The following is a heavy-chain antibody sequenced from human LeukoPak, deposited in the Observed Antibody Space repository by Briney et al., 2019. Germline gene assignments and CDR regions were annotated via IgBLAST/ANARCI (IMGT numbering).Heavy chain of an antibody. V-gene: IGHV4-59*01. J-gene: IGHJ4*02. CDR1: GGSISDYY. Sequence: SETLSLTCSVSGGSISDYYWSWIRQPPGRGLEWIGHIYSSGSTNYNRSLKSRVTISLDTSRNQFSLEGNSVTAADTAVYYCARVSGSYFRSLYYFDYWGQGTLVTVSS. D-gene: IGHD1-26*01. CDR2: IYSSGST. CDR3: ARVSGSYFRSLYYFDY.